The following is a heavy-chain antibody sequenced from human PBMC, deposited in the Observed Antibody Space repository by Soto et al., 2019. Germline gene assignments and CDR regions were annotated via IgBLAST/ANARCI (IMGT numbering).Heavy chain of an antibody. CDR2: IFWVGGGT. V-gene: IGHV3-9*01. Sequence: EVQVVESGGGLVQPGGSLTLSCVVSGSTIDDYAMHWVRQVPGKGLEWVSGIFWVGGGTGYADSVKGRFTISRDRAKNSLSLQMNSLRIEDTAVYYCAQVMNSGWYLAYWGQGTLVTVSS. D-gene: IGHD6-19*01. CDR1: GSTIDDYA. J-gene: IGHJ4*02. CDR3: AQVMNSGWYLAY.